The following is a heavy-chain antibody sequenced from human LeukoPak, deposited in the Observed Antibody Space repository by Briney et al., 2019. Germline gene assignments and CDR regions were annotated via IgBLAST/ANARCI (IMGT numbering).Heavy chain of an antibody. J-gene: IGHJ4*02. D-gene: IGHD2-15*01. CDR2: ISGSGDSS. CDR1: GVTFSSYA. Sequence: GGSLRLSCAASGVTFSSYAMTWVRQAPGKGLEWVSDISGSGDSSYYADSVKGRFTISRDNSKNTLYLQMNSLRADDTAVYYCAKCGAAALSFSDYWGQGTLVTVSS. V-gene: IGHV3-23*01. CDR3: AKCGAAALSFSDY.